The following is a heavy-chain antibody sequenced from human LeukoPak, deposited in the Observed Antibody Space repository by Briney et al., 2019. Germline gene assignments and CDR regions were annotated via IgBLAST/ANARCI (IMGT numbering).Heavy chain of an antibody. V-gene: IGHV3-23*01. D-gene: IGHD6-13*01. CDR1: GFTFSSNA. CDR3: ITLSGFSSSLGAAFSI. J-gene: IGHJ3*02. Sequence: GGSLRLSCAASGFTFSSNAMTWVRQAPGKGLEWVSGISGSGGNTYYADSVKGRFTISRDNSKNTLYLQMNSLETEDTAVYYCITLSGFSSSLGAAFSIWGQGTMLTVSS. CDR2: ISGSGGNT.